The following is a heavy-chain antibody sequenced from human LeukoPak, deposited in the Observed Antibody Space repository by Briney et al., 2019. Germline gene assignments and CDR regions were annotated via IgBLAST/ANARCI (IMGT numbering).Heavy chain of an antibody. CDR3: AKSITMIVVVITNDY. CDR2: INQHGSET. V-gene: IGHV3-7*05. Sequence: GGSLRLSCAASGFTFSSFWMSWVRQAPGKGLEWVANINQHGSETNYVDSVKGRFTISRDNAQNSLYLQMNSLRAEDTAVYYCAKSITMIVVVITNDYWGQGTLVTVSS. CDR1: GFTFSSFW. J-gene: IGHJ4*02. D-gene: IGHD3-22*01.